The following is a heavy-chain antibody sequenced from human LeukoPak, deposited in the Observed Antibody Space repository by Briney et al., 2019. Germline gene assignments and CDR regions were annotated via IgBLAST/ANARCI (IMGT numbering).Heavy chain of an antibody. V-gene: IGHV3-21*01. Sequence: GGSLRLSCAASGFTFSSYSMNWVRQAPGKGLEWVSSISSSSSYIYYADSVKGRFTISRDNAKNSLYLRMNSLRAEDTAVYYCARDGPYSSSVDYWGQGTLVTVSS. CDR3: ARDGPYSSSVDY. CDR2: ISSSSSYI. D-gene: IGHD6-6*01. J-gene: IGHJ4*02. CDR1: GFTFSSYS.